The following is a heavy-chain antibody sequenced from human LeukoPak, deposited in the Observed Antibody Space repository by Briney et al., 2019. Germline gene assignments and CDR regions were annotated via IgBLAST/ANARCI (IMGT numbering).Heavy chain of an antibody. Sequence: SETLSLTCTVSGGSISSYYWNWVRQPPGKGLVWIGYVYYSGSTNYNPSLKSRVTMSVDTSKIQFSLTLSAVTAADTAVYYCARSISAGGDAFDIWGQGTIVTVSS. CDR3: ARSISAGGDAFDI. J-gene: IGHJ3*02. CDR1: GGSISSYY. D-gene: IGHD6-13*01. CDR2: VYYSGST. V-gene: IGHV4-59*01.